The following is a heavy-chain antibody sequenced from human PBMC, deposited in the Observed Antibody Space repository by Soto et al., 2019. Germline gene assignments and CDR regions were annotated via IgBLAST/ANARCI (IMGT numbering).Heavy chain of an antibody. Sequence: GASVKVSCKASGGTFSSYAISWVRQAPGQGLEWMGGIIPIFGTANYAQKFQGRVTITADESTSTAYMELSSLRSEDTAVYYCARVVEMATIMALGAFDIWGQGTMVTVSS. CDR3: ARVVEMATIMALGAFDI. D-gene: IGHD5-12*01. J-gene: IGHJ3*02. CDR1: GGTFSSYA. V-gene: IGHV1-69*13. CDR2: IIPIFGTA.